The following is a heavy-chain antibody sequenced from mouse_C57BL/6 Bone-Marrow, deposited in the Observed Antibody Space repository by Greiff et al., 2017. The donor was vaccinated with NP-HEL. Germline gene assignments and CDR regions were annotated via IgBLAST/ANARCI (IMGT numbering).Heavy chain of an antibody. CDR2: IWRGGST. Sequence: QVQLQQSGPGLVQPSQSLSITCTVSGFSLTSYGVHWVRQSPGKGLEWLGVIWRGGSTDYNAAFMSRLSITKDNSKSQVFFKMNSLQADDTAIYYCAKRGSNWDWYFDVWGTGTTVTVSS. CDR3: AKRGSNWDWYFDV. CDR1: GFSLTSYG. D-gene: IGHD4-1*01. J-gene: IGHJ1*03. V-gene: IGHV2-5*01.